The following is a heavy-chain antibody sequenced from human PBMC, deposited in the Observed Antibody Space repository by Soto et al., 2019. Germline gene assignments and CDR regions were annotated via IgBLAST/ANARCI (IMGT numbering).Heavy chain of an antibody. Sequence: SVKVSCKASGGTFSSYAISWVRQAPGQGLEWMGGIIPIFGTANYAQRFQGRVTITADKSTSTAYMELSSLRSEDTAVYYCARDVHDYGDEYYFDYWGQGTLVTVSS. D-gene: IGHD4-17*01. CDR1: GGTFSSYA. CDR2: IIPIFGTA. V-gene: IGHV1-69*06. CDR3: ARDVHDYGDEYYFDY. J-gene: IGHJ4*02.